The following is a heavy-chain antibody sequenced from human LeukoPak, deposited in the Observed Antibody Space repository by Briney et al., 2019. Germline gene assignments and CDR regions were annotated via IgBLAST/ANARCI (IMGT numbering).Heavy chain of an antibody. V-gene: IGHV3-23*01. CDR2: ISGSGGST. CDR3: AIPPVGY. Sequence: GGSLRLSCAASVFTFSSYAMSCVREAPGRGLECVSAISGSGGSTYYAVAVKCRFTISRDNSKNTRYLQMNSLRAEDTAVYYCAIPPVGYWGQGTLVTVSS. J-gene: IGHJ4*02. CDR1: VFTFSSYA. D-gene: IGHD1-26*01.